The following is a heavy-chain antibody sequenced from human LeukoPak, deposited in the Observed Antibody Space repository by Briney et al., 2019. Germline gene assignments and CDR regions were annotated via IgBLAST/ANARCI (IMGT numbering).Heavy chain of an antibody. Sequence: ASVKVSCKASGYTFTGYYMHWVRQAPGQGLEWMGWINPNSGGTNYAQKFQGRVTMARDTSISTAYMELSRLRSDDTAVYYCARAPSIVGATLYYFDYWGQGTLVTVSS. CDR2: INPNSGGT. J-gene: IGHJ4*02. CDR1: GYTFTGYY. CDR3: ARAPSIVGATLYYFDY. V-gene: IGHV1-2*02. D-gene: IGHD1-26*01.